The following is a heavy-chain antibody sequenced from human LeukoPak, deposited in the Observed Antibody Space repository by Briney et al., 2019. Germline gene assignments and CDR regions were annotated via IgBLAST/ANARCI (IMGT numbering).Heavy chain of an antibody. V-gene: IGHV4-4*07. Sequence: SETLSLTCAVYGGSFSGYYWSWIRQPAGKGLEWIGRIYASGNTNYNPSLKSRLTMSIDTSKNQFSLRLSSVTAADTAVYYCAREDPLVAARGLDYWGQGTLVTVSS. CDR2: IYASGNT. J-gene: IGHJ4*02. CDR1: GGSFSGYY. D-gene: IGHD2-15*01. CDR3: AREDPLVAARGLDY.